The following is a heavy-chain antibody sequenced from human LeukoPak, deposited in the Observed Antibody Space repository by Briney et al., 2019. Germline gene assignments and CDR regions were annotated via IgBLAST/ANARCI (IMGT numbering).Heavy chain of an antibody. V-gene: IGHV3-21*01. J-gene: IGHJ4*02. CDR2: ITASSTAI. D-gene: IGHD3-10*01. CDR1: GFTFNTYT. Sequence: GGSLRLSCAASGFTFNTYTMNWVRQAPGKGLEWVSSITASSTAIYSADSVKGRFTISRDNAKNFLYLQMNSLRAEDTAVYYCARLSEMFRGPQVIYYFDYWGQGTLVTVSS. CDR3: ARLSEMFRGPQVIYYFDY.